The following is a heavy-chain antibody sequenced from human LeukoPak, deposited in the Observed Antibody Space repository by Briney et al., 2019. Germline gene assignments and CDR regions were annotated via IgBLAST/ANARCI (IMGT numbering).Heavy chain of an antibody. CDR3: ARDHTANYDYVWGSFDY. V-gene: IGHV1-46*01. J-gene: IGHJ4*02. Sequence: ASVKVSCKASGYTFTGYYMHWVRQAPGQGLEWMGIINPSGGSTSYAQKFQGRVTMTRDTSTSTVYMELSSLRSEDTAVYYCARDHTANYDYVWGSFDYWGQGTLVTVSS. D-gene: IGHD3-16*01. CDR2: INPSGGST. CDR1: GYTFTGYY.